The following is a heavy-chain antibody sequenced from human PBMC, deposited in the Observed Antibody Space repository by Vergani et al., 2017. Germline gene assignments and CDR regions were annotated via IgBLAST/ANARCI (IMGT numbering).Heavy chain of an antibody. CDR1: GYTFTSYY. Sequence: QVQLVQSGAEVKKPGASVKVSCKASGYTFTSYYIHWVRQAPGQGLEWMGIINPSGGSTTYAQQFHGRLTMTRDTSTSPVYMDLSNLRSEDTAVYYCARPHGDIPPPDPRRLDYWGQGTLVTVSS. CDR2: INPSGGST. J-gene: IGHJ4*02. CDR3: ARPHGDIPPPDPRRLDY. V-gene: IGHV1-46*03.